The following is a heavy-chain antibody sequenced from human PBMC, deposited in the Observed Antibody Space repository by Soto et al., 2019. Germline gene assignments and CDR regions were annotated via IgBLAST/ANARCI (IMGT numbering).Heavy chain of an antibody. CDR1: GDSISRSSYY. CDR3: ARPLQLAVSGFDP. D-gene: IGHD3-3*02. J-gene: IGHJ5*02. CDR2: IHYRANS. Sequence: PSETLSPTCAVSGDSISRSSYYWAWIRQPPGKGLEWIGSIHYRANSYYSPSLKSRITISVDTSKNQISLRLSSVTAADTAVYYCARPLQLAVSGFDPWGQGTLVTVSS. V-gene: IGHV4-39*01.